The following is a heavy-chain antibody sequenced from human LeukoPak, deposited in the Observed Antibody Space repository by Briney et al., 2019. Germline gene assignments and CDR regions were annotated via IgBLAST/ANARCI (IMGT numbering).Heavy chain of an antibody. Sequence: PGGSLRLSCAASGFTFGSYAMSWVRQAPGKGLEWVSTISGSGGSTYFGDSVKGRFSISRDNSKNTLYLQMNSLRAEDTAVYYCAKGRGGMEIDHWGQGTQVTVSS. CDR2: ISGSGGST. CDR1: GFTFGSYA. CDR3: AKGRGGMEIDH. J-gene: IGHJ4*02. V-gene: IGHV3-23*01. D-gene: IGHD3-10*01.